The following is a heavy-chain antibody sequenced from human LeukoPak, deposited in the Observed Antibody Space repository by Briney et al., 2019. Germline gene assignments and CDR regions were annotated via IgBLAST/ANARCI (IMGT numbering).Heavy chain of an antibody. CDR2: ISWNSGSI. D-gene: IGHD6-13*01. CDR3: AKADCSSSWDTFDY. Sequence: PVRSLRLSCAASGFTFDDYAMHWVRQAPGKGLEWDSGISWNSGSIGYADSVKGRFTISRDNAKNSLYLQMNSLRAEDTALYYCAKADCSSSWDTFDYCGQGTLVTVSS. CDR1: GFTFDDYA. J-gene: IGHJ4*02. V-gene: IGHV3-9*01.